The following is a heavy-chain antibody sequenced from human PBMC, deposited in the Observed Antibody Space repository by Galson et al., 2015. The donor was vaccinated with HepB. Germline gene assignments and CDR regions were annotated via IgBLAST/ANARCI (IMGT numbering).Heavy chain of an antibody. Sequence: QSGAEVKKPGESLKISCKGSGYSFTNYWIGWVRQMPGKGLEWMGIIYPGDSETRYSPSFQGQVTISADKSISNVYLQWSRLKASDTAMYYCARHRVGYCSGGSCHDFDYWGQGTLVTVSS. CDR2: IYPGDSET. J-gene: IGHJ4*02. CDR3: ARHRVGYCSGGSCHDFDY. CDR1: GYSFTNYW. D-gene: IGHD2-15*01. V-gene: IGHV5-51*01.